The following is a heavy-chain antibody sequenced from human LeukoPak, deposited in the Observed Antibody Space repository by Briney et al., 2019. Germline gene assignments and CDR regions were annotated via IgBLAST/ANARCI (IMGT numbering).Heavy chain of an antibody. J-gene: IGHJ4*02. CDR1: GYTFTGYY. CDR3: AREGYRSSTSCYPDY. D-gene: IGHD2-2*01. CDR2: INPNSGGT. Sequence: ASVKVSCKASGYTFTGYYMHWVRQAPGQGLEWMGWINPNSGGTNYAQKFQGRVTMTRDTSISTAYMELSRLRSDDTAVYYCAREGYRSSTSCYPDYWGQGTLVTVSS. V-gene: IGHV1-2*02.